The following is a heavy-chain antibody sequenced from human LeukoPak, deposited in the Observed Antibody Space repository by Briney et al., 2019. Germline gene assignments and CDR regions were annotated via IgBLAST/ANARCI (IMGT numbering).Heavy chain of an antibody. CDR2: FDPEDGET. CDR3: ARGITFGGVIVNVFDI. CDR1: GYTLTELS. J-gene: IGHJ3*02. Sequence: GASVKLSCKVSGYTLTELSMHWVRQAPGKGLEWIGGFDPEDGETIYAQKFQGRVSMTEDTSTDTAYMEVSSRRSEYTAVYYCARGITFGGVIVNVFDIWGQGTMVTVSS. D-gene: IGHD3-16*02. V-gene: IGHV1-24*01.